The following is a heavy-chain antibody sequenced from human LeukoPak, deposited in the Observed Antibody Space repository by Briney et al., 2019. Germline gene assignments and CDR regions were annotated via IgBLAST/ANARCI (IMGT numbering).Heavy chain of an antibody. D-gene: IGHD3-16*01. V-gene: IGHV4-59*12. Sequence: NPSETLSLTCTVSGGSISNYYWSWIRQPPGKGLEWIGYIYYSGTTNYNPSLKSRVTISVDTSKNQFSLKLSSVTAADTAVYYCARDGVWDYMDVWGKGTTVTVSS. CDR3: ARDGVWDYMDV. CDR2: IYYSGTT. CDR1: GGSISNYY. J-gene: IGHJ6*03.